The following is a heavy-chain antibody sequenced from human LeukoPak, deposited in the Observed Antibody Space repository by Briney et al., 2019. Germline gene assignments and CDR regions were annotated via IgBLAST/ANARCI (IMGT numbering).Heavy chain of an antibody. V-gene: IGHV4-38-2*02. CDR1: GYSISSGYY. J-gene: IGHJ3*02. D-gene: IGHD1-26*01. CDR3: AALWGIVEATDPGAFDI. Sequence: SETLSLTCTVSGYSISSGYYWGWIRQPPGKGLEWIASIYHSGSTYYNPSLKSRVTISVDTSKHQFSLKLSSVTAADTAVYYCAALWGIVEATDPGAFDIWGQGTMVTVSS. CDR2: IYHSGST.